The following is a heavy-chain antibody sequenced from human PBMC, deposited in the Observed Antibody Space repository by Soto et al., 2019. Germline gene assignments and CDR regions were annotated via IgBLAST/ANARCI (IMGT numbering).Heavy chain of an antibody. CDR2: IWYDGSNK. Sequence: PGWSLRLSCAASGFTFSSYGMHWVRQAPGKGLEWVAVIWYDGSNKYYADSVKGRFTISRDNSKNTLYLQMNSLRAEDTAVYYCARDDDSSSGQYNWFDPWGQGTLVTVSS. J-gene: IGHJ5*02. D-gene: IGHD6-13*01. CDR1: GFTFSSYG. CDR3: ARDDDSSSGQYNWFDP. V-gene: IGHV3-33*01.